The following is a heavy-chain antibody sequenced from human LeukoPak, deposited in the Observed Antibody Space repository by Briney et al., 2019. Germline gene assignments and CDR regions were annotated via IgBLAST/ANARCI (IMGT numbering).Heavy chain of an antibody. Sequence: PGGSLRLSCVVSGFTVSNNYMSWVRQAPRKGLEWVSLIYSGGSTYYADSVKGRFTISRDNSKNTLYLQMNSLRAEDTAVYYCARQTIFGAYWGQGTLVTVSS. CDR1: GFTVSNNY. D-gene: IGHD3-3*01. CDR2: IYSGGST. CDR3: ARQTIFGAY. V-gene: IGHV3-66*04. J-gene: IGHJ4*02.